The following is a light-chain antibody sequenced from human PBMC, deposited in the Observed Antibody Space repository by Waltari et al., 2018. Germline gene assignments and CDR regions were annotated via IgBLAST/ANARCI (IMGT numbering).Light chain of an antibody. CDR1: QSLDNW. J-gene: IGKJ1*01. Sequence: DIQMTQSPSTLSASVGDRVTITCRASQSLDNWLAWYQQKPGEAPKLLIYYTSTLQSGVPSRFSGSASETEFTLTISNLQPDDFAVYYCQQYNRWPRTFGQGTKVEIK. V-gene: IGKV1-5*03. CDR2: YTS. CDR3: QQYNRWPRT.